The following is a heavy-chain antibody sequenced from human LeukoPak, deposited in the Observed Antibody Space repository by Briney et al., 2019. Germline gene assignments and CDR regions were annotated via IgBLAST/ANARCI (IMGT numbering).Heavy chain of an antibody. V-gene: IGHV3-21*06. CDR3: ARVAEAAAFDS. CDR2: ISRNSRYI. Sequence: GGSLRLSCAASGFSFSTYSMNWVRQAPGKGLEWVSSISRNSRYIYYADSMRGRFTISRDNAKNSLYLQMNSLKPEDTAVYYCARVAEAAAFDSWGQGALVTVSS. J-gene: IGHJ4*02. D-gene: IGHD6-13*01. CDR1: GFSFSTYS.